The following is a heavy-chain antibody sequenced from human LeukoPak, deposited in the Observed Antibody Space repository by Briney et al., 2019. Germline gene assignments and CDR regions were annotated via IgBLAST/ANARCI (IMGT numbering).Heavy chain of an antibody. Sequence: GSLRLSCAASGFTFSSYWMHWVRQAPGKGLVWVSRINSDGSSTSYADSVKGRFTISRDNAKNTLYLQMNSLRAEDTAVYYCARDFRGYYGSGSLGGWGQGTLVTVSS. D-gene: IGHD3-10*01. V-gene: IGHV3-74*01. CDR3: ARDFRGYYGSGSLGG. J-gene: IGHJ4*02. CDR2: INSDGSST. CDR1: GFTFSSYW.